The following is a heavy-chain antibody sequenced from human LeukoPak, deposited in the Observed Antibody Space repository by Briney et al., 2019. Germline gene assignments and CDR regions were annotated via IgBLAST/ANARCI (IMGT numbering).Heavy chain of an antibody. Sequence: PSETLSLTCTVSGGSISSGGYYWSWIRQHPGKGLEWIGYIYYSGSTYYNPSLKSRVTISVDTSKNQFSLKLSSVTAADTAVYYCARHGIAVAGPRQNAAFDIWGQGTKVTVSS. J-gene: IGHJ3*02. D-gene: IGHD6-19*01. V-gene: IGHV4-31*03. CDR1: GGSISSGGYY. CDR3: ARHGIAVAGPRQNAAFDI. CDR2: IYYSGST.